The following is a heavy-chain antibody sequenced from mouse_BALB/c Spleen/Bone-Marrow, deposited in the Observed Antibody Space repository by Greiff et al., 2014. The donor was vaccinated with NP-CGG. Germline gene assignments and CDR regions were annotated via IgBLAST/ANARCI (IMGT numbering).Heavy chain of an antibody. V-gene: IGHV2-6-5*01. D-gene: IGHD1-1*01. CDR1: GFSLTDYG. Sequence: QVQLKESGPGLVAPSQSLSITCTVSGFSLTDYGVSWIRQPPGKGLEWLGVVWGGGSTYYNSSLKSRLSISKDNSKNQVFLKMNNLQTDDTAMYYCAKHSLRYYAMDYWGQGTSVTVSS. J-gene: IGHJ4*01. CDR3: AKHSLRYYAMDY. CDR2: VWGGGST.